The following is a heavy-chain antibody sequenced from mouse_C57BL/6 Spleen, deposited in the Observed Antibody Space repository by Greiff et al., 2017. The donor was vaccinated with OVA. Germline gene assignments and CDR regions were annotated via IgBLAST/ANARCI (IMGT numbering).Heavy chain of an antibody. D-gene: IGHD1-1*01. V-gene: IGHV1-4*01. CDR3: ARSYYGSSFAY. J-gene: IGHJ3*01. Sequence: QVHVKQSGAELARPGASVKMSCKASGYTFTSYTMHWVKQRPGQGLEWIGYINPSSGYTKYNQKFKDKATLTADKSSSTAYMQLSSLTSEDSAVYYCARSYYGSSFAYWGQGTLVTVSA. CDR1: GYTFTSYT. CDR2: INPSSGYT.